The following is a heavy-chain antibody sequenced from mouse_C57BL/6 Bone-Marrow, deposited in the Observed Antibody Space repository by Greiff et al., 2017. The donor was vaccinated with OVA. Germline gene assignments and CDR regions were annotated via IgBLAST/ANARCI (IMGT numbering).Heavy chain of an antibody. Sequence: QVQLQQSGPELVKPGASVKLSCKASGYTFTSYDINWVKQRPGQGLEWIGWIYPRDGSTKYNEKFKGKATLTADKSSSTAYMELRSLTSEDSAVYFCARSIYYYGSSSWFAYWGQGTLVTVSA. CDR2: IYPRDGST. V-gene: IGHV1-85*01. CDR3: ARSIYYYGSSSWFAY. CDR1: GYTFTSYD. J-gene: IGHJ3*01. D-gene: IGHD1-1*01.